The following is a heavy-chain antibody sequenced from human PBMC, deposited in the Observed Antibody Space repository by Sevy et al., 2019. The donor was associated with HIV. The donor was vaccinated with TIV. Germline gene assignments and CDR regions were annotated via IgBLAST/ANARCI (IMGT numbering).Heavy chain of an antibody. D-gene: IGHD3-22*01. CDR2: ISAYNGNT. Sequence: ASVKVSCKASGYTFTSYGISWVRQAPGQGLEWMGWISAYNGNTNYAQKLQGRVTMTTDTSRGTAYMELRSLRSDDTAVYYCARANDSSGYYVDFDYWGQGTLVTVSS. CDR1: GYTFTSYG. J-gene: IGHJ4*02. V-gene: IGHV1-18*01. CDR3: ARANDSSGYYVDFDY.